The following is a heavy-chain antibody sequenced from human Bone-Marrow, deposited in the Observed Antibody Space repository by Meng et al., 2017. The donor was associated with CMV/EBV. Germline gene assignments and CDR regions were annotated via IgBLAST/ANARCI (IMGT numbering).Heavy chain of an antibody. J-gene: IGHJ4*02. V-gene: IGHV3-11*04. CDR3: ARRTSPRYSSSWYYFDY. CDR1: GFTFSDYY. D-gene: IGHD6-13*01. CDR2: ISSSGSTI. Sequence: GESLKISCAASGFTFSDYYMSWIRQAPGKGLEWVSYISSSGSTIYYADSVKGRFTISRDNAKNSLYLQMNSLRAEDTAVYYCARRTSPRYSSSWYYFDYWGQRPLVTVYS.